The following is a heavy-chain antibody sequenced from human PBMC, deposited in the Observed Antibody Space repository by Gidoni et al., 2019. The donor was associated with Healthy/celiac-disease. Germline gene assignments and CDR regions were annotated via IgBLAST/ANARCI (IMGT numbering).Heavy chain of an antibody. CDR2: IRSSSSYI. CDR1: GFTFSSYS. CDR3: ARGGITIFGVFSRP. V-gene: IGHV3-21*01. J-gene: IGHJ4*02. Sequence: EVQLVESGGGLVKPGGSLRLSCAASGFTFSSYSMNWVRQAPGKGLEWVSSIRSSSSYIYYADSVKGRFTISRDNAKNSLYLQMNSLRAEDTAVYYCARGGITIFGVFSRPWGQGTLVTVSS. D-gene: IGHD3-3*01.